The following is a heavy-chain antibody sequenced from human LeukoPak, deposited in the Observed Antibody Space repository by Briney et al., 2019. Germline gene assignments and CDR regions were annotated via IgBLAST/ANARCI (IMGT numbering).Heavy chain of an antibody. CDR3: ARQEVESSSCYGNWFDP. D-gene: IGHD2-15*01. CDR1: GYSFTSYW. Sequence: GESLKSSCRGSGYSFTSYWIGWVRQMPGKGLEWMGIIYPGDSDTRYSPSFQGQVTISADKSISTAYLQWSSLKASDTAMYYCARQEVESSSCYGNWFDPWGQGTLVTVSS. CDR2: IYPGDSDT. J-gene: IGHJ5*02. V-gene: IGHV5-51*01.